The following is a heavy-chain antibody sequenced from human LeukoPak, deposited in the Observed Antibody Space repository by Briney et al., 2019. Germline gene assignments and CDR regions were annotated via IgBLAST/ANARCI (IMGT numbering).Heavy chain of an antibody. D-gene: IGHD3-22*01. Sequence: GGSLRLSCAASGFTFSDYYMTWIRQAPGKGLERVSYVGTSGSIIYYADSVKGRFTISRDNAKNSLYLQMNSMRAEDTALYYCAKDIVATSYDSSGGIDYWGQGTLVTVSS. CDR1: GFTFSDYY. CDR3: AKDIVATSYDSSGGIDY. J-gene: IGHJ4*02. V-gene: IGHV3-11*01. CDR2: VGTSGSII.